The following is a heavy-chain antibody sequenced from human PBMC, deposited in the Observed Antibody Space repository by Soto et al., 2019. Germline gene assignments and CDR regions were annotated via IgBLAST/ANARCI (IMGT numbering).Heavy chain of an antibody. CDR3: AGQYSSSSVEF. CDR1: GFTFSDYY. Sequence: GGSLRLSCAASGFTFSDYYMNWIRQAPGKGLEWVSYISSGAITICYADSVKGRFTISRDNAKNSLYLQMNSLRAEDTAVYYCAGQYSSSSVEFWGQGTLVTVSS. D-gene: IGHD6-6*01. J-gene: IGHJ4*02. CDR2: ISSGAITI. V-gene: IGHV3-11*01.